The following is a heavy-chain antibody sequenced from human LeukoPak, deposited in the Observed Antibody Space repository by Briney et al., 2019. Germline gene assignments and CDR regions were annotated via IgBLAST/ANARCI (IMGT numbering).Heavy chain of an antibody. J-gene: IGHJ6*02. CDR2: INQDGSQK. CDR3: ARAGSGTYYHYYGMDV. D-gene: IGHD1-26*01. Sequence: GSLRLSCAGSGFTLSSHWIGWVRQAPGKGLEWVAHINQDGSQKYYVDSVEGRFAISRDNAKNSLYLQMNSLRVEDTAVYYCARAGSGTYYHYYGMDVWGQGTTVTVSS. V-gene: IGHV3-7*01. CDR1: GFTLSSHW.